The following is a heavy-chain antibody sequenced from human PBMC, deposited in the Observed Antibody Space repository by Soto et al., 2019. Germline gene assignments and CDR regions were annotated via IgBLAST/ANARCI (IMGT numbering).Heavy chain of an antibody. CDR1: GGTFSTYS. D-gene: IGHD1-20*01. Sequence: QVQLVQSGAEVKKPGSSVKVSCKASGGTFSTYSISWVRQAPGQGLEWMGGSLPIFGTAHYAQNFQGRVTITADESTSTAYLELSSLRSDDTAVYYCARGGRYPKSSNSYGMDVWGQGTTVTVSS. CDR2: SLPIFGTA. J-gene: IGHJ6*02. V-gene: IGHV1-69*01. CDR3: ARGGRYPKSSNSYGMDV.